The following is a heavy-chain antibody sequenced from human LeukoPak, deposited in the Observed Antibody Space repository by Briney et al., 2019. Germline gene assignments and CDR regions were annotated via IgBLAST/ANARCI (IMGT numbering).Heavy chain of an antibody. CDR1: GYTFTSYY. CDR2: IIPILGIA. CDR3: ARAGYNWNYDWFDP. Sequence: EASVKVSCKASGYTFTSYYMHWVRQAPGQGLEWMGRIIPILGIANYAQKFQGRVTITADKSTSTAYMELSSLRSEDTAVYYCARAGYNWNYDWFDPWGQGTLVTVSS. V-gene: IGHV1-69*04. D-gene: IGHD1-7*01. J-gene: IGHJ5*02.